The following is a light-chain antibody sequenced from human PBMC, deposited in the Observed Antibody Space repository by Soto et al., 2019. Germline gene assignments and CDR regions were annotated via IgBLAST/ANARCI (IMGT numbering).Light chain of an antibody. CDR1: QSVSSN. V-gene: IGKV3-15*01. Sequence: EFVLTQSPGTLSLSPGERATLSCRASQSVSSNLAWYQQKPGQAPRLLIYGASTRATGIPARFIGSGSGTEFTLTISSLQSEDFAVYYCQHYNNWPPWTFGQGTKVDIK. CDR3: QHYNNWPPWT. CDR2: GAS. J-gene: IGKJ1*01.